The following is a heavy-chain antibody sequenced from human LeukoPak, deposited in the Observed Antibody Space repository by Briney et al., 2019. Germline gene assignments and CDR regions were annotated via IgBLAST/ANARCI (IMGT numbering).Heavy chain of an antibody. CDR2: IYSGGNT. Sequence: VGSLRLSCAASGFTVSSNYMSWVRQAPGKGLEWVSVIYSGGNTNYADSVKGRFTISRDNSKNTLYLQMNSLRAEDTAVYYCARGVGNYYDNSGYQNWGQGTLVTVSS. J-gene: IGHJ4*02. CDR1: GFTVSSNY. V-gene: IGHV3-53*01. CDR3: ARGVGNYYDNSGYQN. D-gene: IGHD3-22*01.